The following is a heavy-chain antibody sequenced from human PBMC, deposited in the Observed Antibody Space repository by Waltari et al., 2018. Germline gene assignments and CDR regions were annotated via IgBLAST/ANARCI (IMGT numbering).Heavy chain of an antibody. CDR1: GFTFSSYS. V-gene: IGHV3-21*01. Sequence: EVQLVESGGGLVKPGGSLRLSCAASGFTFSSYSMNGVRQAPGKGLEWFSSISSSSSYIYYADSVKGRFTIARDNSENTVYLQMKSLRVEDTAVYYCARDDHGDYEYYGMDVWGPGTTVTVSS. CDR2: ISSSSSYI. D-gene: IGHD4-17*01. CDR3: ARDDHGDYEYYGMDV. J-gene: IGHJ6*02.